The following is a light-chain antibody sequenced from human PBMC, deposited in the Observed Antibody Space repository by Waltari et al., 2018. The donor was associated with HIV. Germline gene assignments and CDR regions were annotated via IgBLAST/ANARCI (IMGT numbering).Light chain of an antibody. CDR2: GAS. V-gene: IGKV3-20*01. CDR1: QSVSSSY. Sequence: DIVLTQSPGTLSLSPGERATLSCRASQSVSSSYFAWYQQKPGQAPRLLIYGASSRATGIPDRFSGSGSGTDFTLTISRLEPEDFAVYYCHQYGSSPRTFGQGTKLEIK. CDR3: HQYGSSPRT. J-gene: IGKJ2*02.